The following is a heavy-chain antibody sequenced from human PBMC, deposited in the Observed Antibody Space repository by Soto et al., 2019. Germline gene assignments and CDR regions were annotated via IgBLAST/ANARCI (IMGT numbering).Heavy chain of an antibody. V-gene: IGHV3-23*01. CDR1: GFTFSSYA. CDR2: ISGSGGST. CDR3: AKYGDRGYSYGLKLYYYGMDV. J-gene: IGHJ6*02. Sequence: RRLSCAASGFTFSSYAMSWVRQAPGKGLEWVSAISGSGGSTYYADSVKGRFTISRDNSKNTLYLQMNSLRAEDTAVYYCAKYGDRGYSYGLKLYYYGMDVWGQGTTVTVSS. D-gene: IGHD5-18*01.